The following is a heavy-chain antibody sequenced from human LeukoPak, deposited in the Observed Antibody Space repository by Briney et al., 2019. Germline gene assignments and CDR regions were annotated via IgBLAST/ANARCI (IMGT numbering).Heavy chain of an antibody. Sequence: AHTLSLTCTVSCGSITCYYWSWIRQTPGRGVEWVVFIHSGSTNYNPSLQSRVTISVDTSKNQFSLKLNSLTAADTAMYYCTRTDRTTSIDYWGQGTLVTVSS. D-gene: IGHD2/OR15-2a*01. J-gene: IGHJ4*02. CDR2: IHSGST. CDR1: CGSITCYY. V-gene: IGHV4-59*01. CDR3: TRTDRTTSIDY.